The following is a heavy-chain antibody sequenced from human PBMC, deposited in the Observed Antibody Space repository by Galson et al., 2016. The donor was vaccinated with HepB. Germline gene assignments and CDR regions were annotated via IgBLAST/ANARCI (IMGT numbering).Heavy chain of an antibody. CDR2: IWSDGSNR. CDR3: ARDPHASGWAAYYFDA. CDR1: GFTFSRGD. D-gene: IGHD6-19*01. Sequence: SLRLSCAVSGFTFSRGDMHWVRQAPGKGLEWVAVIWSDGSNRYYADSVQGRFTISRDNSKNTLFLQMNSLRAEDTAVYFCARDPHASGWAAYYFDAWGQGTLVTVSS. V-gene: IGHV3-33*01. J-gene: IGHJ5*02.